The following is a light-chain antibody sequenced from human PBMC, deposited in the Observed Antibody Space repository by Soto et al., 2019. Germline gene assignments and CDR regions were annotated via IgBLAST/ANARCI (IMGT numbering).Light chain of an antibody. CDR2: EVS. V-gene: IGLV2-8*01. Sequence: QSALTQPPSASGSPGQSVTISCTATSSDVGGYNYVSWYQQHPGKVPKLMIYEVSKRPSGVPVRFSGSKSGNTASLTVSGLQAEDEADYYCSSYGGSNSLVFGGGTKVTVL. CDR3: SSYGGSNSLV. J-gene: IGLJ2*01. CDR1: SSDVGGYNY.